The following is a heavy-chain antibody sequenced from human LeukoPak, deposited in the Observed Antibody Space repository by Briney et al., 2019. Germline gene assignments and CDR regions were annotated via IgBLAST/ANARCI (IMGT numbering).Heavy chain of an antibody. V-gene: IGHV4-59*12. Sequence: SETLSLTCPVSGGSISSYYWSWIRQPPGKGLEWIGYIHHSGSTNYNPSLKSRVTISVDTSKSQFSLKLSSVTAADTAVYYCATRSGSYFDYWGQGTLVIVSS. CDR3: ATRSGSYFDY. J-gene: IGHJ4*02. CDR1: GGSISSYY. D-gene: IGHD3-10*01. CDR2: IHHSGST.